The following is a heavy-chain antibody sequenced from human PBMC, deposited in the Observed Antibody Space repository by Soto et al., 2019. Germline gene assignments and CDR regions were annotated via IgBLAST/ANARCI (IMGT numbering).Heavy chain of an antibody. D-gene: IGHD5-12*01. Sequence: PSETLSLTCTVSGDSISSSYWSWIRQPPGKGLEWIGYMYYSGSTSYNPSLNSRVTLSVDTSKNQFSLKLSSVTAADTAVYYCARGLRSRGYSGYDPNFDYWGQGTLVTVSS. CDR3: ARGLRSRGYSGYDPNFDY. V-gene: IGHV4-59*12. J-gene: IGHJ4*02. CDR2: MYYSGST. CDR1: GDSISSSY.